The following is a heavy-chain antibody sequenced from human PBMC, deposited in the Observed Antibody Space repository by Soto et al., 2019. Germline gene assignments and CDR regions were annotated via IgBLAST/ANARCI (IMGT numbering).Heavy chain of an antibody. CDR3: AKERRYSFDAFDI. Sequence: QEQLVESGGGVVQAGRSLRLSCAASGFTFNFFGMHWVRQAPGKGLEWVAVISYDGSEKYYADSVKGRFTMSRDNSKNMVYLEMSSLRPEDTPVYYCAKERRYSFDAFDIWGHGTMVTVSS. D-gene: IGHD5-12*01. V-gene: IGHV3-30*18. J-gene: IGHJ3*02. CDR2: ISYDGSEK. CDR1: GFTFNFFG.